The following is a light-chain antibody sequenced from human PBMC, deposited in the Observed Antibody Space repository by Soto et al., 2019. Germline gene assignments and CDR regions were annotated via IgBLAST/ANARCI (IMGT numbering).Light chain of an antibody. CDR3: QSYDSSLSGSI. CDR1: SSNIGAGYD. J-gene: IGLJ2*01. V-gene: IGLV1-40*01. Sequence: QAVVTQPPSVSGAPGQRVTISCTGSSSNIGAGYDVHWYQQLPGTAPKLVIYDNSNRPSGVPDRFSGSRSGTSASLAITGLQTEDEADYFCQSYDSSLSGSIFGGGTQLTVL. CDR2: DNS.